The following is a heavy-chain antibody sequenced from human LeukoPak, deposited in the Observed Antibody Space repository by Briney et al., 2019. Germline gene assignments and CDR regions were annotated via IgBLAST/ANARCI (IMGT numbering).Heavy chain of an antibody. Sequence: GASVKVSCKASGYTFTGYYMHWVRQAPGQGLEWMGCINPNSGGTNYAQKFQGRVTMTRDTSISTAYMELSRLRSDDTAVYYCARVVGATDCFDYWGQGTLVTVSS. CDR1: GYTFTGYY. V-gene: IGHV1-2*02. J-gene: IGHJ4*02. D-gene: IGHD1-26*01. CDR2: INPNSGGT. CDR3: ARVVGATDCFDY.